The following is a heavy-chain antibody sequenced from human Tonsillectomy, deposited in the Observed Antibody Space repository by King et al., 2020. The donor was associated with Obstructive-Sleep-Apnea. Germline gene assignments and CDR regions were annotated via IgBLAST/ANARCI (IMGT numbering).Heavy chain of an antibody. CDR2: IKQDGREK. D-gene: IGHD5-18*01. CDR1: GFTFSSYV. V-gene: IGHV3-7*01. J-gene: IGHJ4*02. Sequence: VQLVESGGGLVQPGGSLRLSCAASGFTFSSYVISWVRQAPGKGLEWVANIKQDGREKYYVDSVKGRLTISRDNAKNSLYLQMNSMRAEDTAVYYCARVAWIQLWFIDYWGQGTLVTVSS. CDR3: ARVAWIQLWFIDY.